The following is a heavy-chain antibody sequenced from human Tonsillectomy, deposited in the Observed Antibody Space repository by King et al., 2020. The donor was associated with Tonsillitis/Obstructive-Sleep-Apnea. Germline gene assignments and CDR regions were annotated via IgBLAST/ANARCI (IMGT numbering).Heavy chain of an antibody. D-gene: IGHD4-17*01. J-gene: IGHJ4*02. V-gene: IGHV3-13*04. Sequence: VQLVESGGGLVQPGGSLRLSCAASGFTFSSYDMHWVRQATGKGLEWVSAIGTAGDTYYPGSVKGRFTISRENAKNSLYLQMNSLRAGDTAVYYCAGGAWSGYGDYPRGPFAFWGPGTLVTVSS. CDR3: AGGAWSGYGDYPRGPFAF. CDR1: GFTFSSYD. CDR2: IGTAGDT.